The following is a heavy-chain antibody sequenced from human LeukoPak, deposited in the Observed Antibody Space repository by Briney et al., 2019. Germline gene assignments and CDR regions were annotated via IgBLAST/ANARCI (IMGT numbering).Heavy chain of an antibody. V-gene: IGHV1-58*01. CDR2: IVVGSGNT. D-gene: IGHD3-22*01. Sequence: SVKVSCKASGFTFSISAVQLVRQPRGQGIEWVGWIVVGSGNTNSAQKFQERVTITSDMSTSTAYMELSSLRSEDTAVYYCAAQLNYHDSTVWDPWGQGTLVTVSS. J-gene: IGHJ5*02. CDR1: GFTFSISA. CDR3: AAQLNYHDSTVWDP.